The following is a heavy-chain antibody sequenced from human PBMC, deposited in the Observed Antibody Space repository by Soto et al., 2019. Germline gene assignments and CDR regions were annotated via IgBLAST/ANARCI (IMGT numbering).Heavy chain of an antibody. D-gene: IGHD4-17*01. Sequence: GGSLRLSCAASGFTVSSNYMSWVRQAPGKGLEWVSVIYSGGSTYYADSVKGRFTISRDNSKNTLYLQMNSLRAEDTAVYYCARETYGEDLDYWGQGTLVTVSS. CDR2: IYSGGST. CDR1: GFTVSSNY. J-gene: IGHJ4*02. CDR3: ARETYGEDLDY. V-gene: IGHV3-53*01.